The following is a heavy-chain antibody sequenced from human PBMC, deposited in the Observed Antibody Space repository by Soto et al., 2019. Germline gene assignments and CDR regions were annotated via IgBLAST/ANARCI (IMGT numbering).Heavy chain of an antibody. CDR2: IYYSGST. J-gene: IGHJ5*02. D-gene: IGHD5-18*01. CDR1: GGSISSSSYY. CDR3: ARRDTARPNYHWFDP. V-gene: IGHV4-39*01. Sequence: QLQLQESGPGLVKPSETLSLTCTVSGGSISSSSYYWGWIRQPPGKGLEWIGSIYYSGSTYYNPSRQSRVTIYVYTSKNQFSMKLRCVTAAATAVYYCARRDTARPNYHWFDPWGQGTLVTVSS.